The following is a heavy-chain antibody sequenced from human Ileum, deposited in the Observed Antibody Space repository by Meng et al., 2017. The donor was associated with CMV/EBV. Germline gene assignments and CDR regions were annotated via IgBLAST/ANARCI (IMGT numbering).Heavy chain of an antibody. J-gene: IGHJ4*02. D-gene: IGHD6-19*01. V-gene: IGHV4-4*07. Sequence: VQPQEAGPVLVKPSESLSLTCTVTDGSISYYYWSWIRQSPDKGLEWIGRISSSGSINYNPSLESRLTLSVDTSKKQLSLKLSSVTAADTAVYYCARAEADTGNFEYWGQGTLVTVSS. CDR1: DGSISYYY. CDR2: ISSSGSI. CDR3: ARAEADTGNFEY.